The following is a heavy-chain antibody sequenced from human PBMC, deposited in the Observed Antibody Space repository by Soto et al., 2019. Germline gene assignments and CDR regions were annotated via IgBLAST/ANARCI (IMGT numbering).Heavy chain of an antibody. CDR2: IYPGDSDT. Sequence: GESLQISCQGSGYSFTNYWIGWVRQMPGKGLEWMGNIYPGDSDTRYSPSFQGQVTIPADKSINTAYLQWISLKASDTAMYYCARHYTMDVWGQGTTVTVSS. D-gene: IGHD4-4*01. CDR3: ARHYTMDV. J-gene: IGHJ6*02. CDR1: GYSFTNYW. V-gene: IGHV5-51*01.